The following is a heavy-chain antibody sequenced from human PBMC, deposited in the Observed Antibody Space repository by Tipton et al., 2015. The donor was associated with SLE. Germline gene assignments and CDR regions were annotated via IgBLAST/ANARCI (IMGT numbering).Heavy chain of an antibody. D-gene: IGHD2-2*01. J-gene: IGHJ4*02. Sequence: TLSLTCTVSGGSISSGGYYWSWIRQHPGKGLEWIGYIYYSGSTYYNPSLKSRVTISVDTSKNQFSLKLSSVTAAATAVDYGASHSTHYCSSTSCYFAYWGQGTLVSVSS. CDR1: GGSISSGGYY. CDR3: ASHSTHYCSSTSCYFAY. CDR2: IYYSGST. V-gene: IGHV4-31*03.